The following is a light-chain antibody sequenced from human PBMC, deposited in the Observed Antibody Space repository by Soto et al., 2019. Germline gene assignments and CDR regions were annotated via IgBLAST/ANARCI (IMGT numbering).Light chain of an antibody. CDR1: ESVSSK. CDR3: QQYSKWPT. J-gene: IGKJ1*01. Sequence: EIVMTQSPATLSVSPGEGATLSCRASESVSSKLAWYQQRPGQAPRLLIYGASIRAAGIPDGFRGNGSGTEFTLTITRLQSEDVAIYYCQQYSKWPTFGQGTKVDIK. CDR2: GAS. V-gene: IGKV3-15*01.